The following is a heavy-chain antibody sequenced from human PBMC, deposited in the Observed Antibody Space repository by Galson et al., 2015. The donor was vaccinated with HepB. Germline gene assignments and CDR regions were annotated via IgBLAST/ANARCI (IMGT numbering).Heavy chain of an antibody. CDR2: IYWDDDK. D-gene: IGHD1-26*01. CDR1: GFSLSTSGVG. V-gene: IGHV2-5*02. CDR3: AREGGYFDY. J-gene: IGHJ4*02. Sequence: PALVKPTQTLTLTCTFSGFSLSTSGVGVGWIRQPPGKALEWLALIYWDDDKRYSPSLKSRLTITKDTSKNQVVLTMTNMDPVDTATYYCAREGGYFDYWGQGTLVTVSS.